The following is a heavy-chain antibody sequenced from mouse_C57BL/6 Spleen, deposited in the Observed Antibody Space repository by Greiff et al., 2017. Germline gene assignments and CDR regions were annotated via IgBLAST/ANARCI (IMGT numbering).Heavy chain of an antibody. CDR2: IYPGSGST. J-gene: IGHJ2*01. V-gene: IGHV1-55*01. CDR1: GYTFTSYW. Sequence: QVQLQQPGAELVKPGASVKMSCKASGYTFTSYWITWVKQRPGQGLEWIGDIYPGSGSTNYNEKFKSKATLTVDTSSSTAYMQRSSLTSEDAAVYYCARSLIYYFDYWGQGTTLTVSS. CDR3: ARSLIYYFDY.